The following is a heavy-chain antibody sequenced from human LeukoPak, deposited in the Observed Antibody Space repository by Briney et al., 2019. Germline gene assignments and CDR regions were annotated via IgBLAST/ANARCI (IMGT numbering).Heavy chain of an antibody. Sequence: SETLSLTCTVSGGPISSYYWSWIRQPPGKGLEWIGYIYYSGSTNYNPSLKSRVTISVDTSKNQFSLKLSSVTAADTAVYYCARAPVYGGNYLDYWGQGTLVTVSS. CDR1: GGPISSYY. V-gene: IGHV4-59*01. J-gene: IGHJ4*02. CDR3: ARAPVYGGNYLDY. CDR2: IYYSGST. D-gene: IGHD4-23*01.